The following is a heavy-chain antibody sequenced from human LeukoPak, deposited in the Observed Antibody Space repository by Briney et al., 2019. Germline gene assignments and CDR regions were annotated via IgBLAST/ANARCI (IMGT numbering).Heavy chain of an antibody. D-gene: IGHD1-26*01. V-gene: IGHV3-7*01. CDR3: ARTSGRSYYFDY. CDR1: GFTFSSYW. Sequence: GGSLRLSCAASGFTFSSYWMSWVRQAPGKGLEWVANIKQDGREKYYVDSVKGRFTISRDNAKNPLYLQMNSLRAEDTAVYYCARTSGRSYYFDYWGQGTLVTVSS. J-gene: IGHJ4*02. CDR2: IKQDGREK.